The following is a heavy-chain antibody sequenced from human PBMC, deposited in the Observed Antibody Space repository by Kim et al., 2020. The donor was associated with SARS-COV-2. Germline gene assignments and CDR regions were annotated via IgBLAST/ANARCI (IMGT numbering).Heavy chain of an antibody. CDR1: GFTFSSYA. Sequence: GGSLRLSCAASGFTFSSYAMHWVRQPPGKGLEHVSAISSNAGSTHYADSVKGRFIISRANSKNMLYLQVSSLRPEATAVYYCASDTTADCPWGQGTLVTV. CDR3: ASDTTADCP. D-gene: IGHD2-21*01. J-gene: IGHJ5*02. V-gene: IGHV3-64D*09. CDR2: ISSNAGST.